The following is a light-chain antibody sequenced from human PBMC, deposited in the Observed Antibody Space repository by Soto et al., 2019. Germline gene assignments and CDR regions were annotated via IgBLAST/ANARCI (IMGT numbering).Light chain of an antibody. CDR2: DAS. CDR3: QHRSNGPPGVN. Sequence: EIVMTQSPATLSVSPGERATLSCRASQSVFSSLAWYQQRPGQAPRLLIYDASNRATGIPARFSGSGSGTDFTLTISSLEPEDFAVYYCQHRSNGPPGVNFGPGTKVDIK. J-gene: IGKJ3*01. CDR1: QSVFSS. V-gene: IGKV3-11*01.